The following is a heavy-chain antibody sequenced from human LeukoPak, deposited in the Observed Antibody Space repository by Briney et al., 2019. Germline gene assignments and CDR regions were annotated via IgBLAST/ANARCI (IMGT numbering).Heavy chain of an antibody. Sequence: PSETLSLTCTVSGGSISSGGYYWSWIRQPPGKGLEWIGYIYYSGSTNYNPSLKSRVTISVDTSKNQFSLKLSSVTAADTAVYYCARTSQLVRWFDPWGQGTLVTVSS. J-gene: IGHJ5*02. CDR2: IYYSGST. CDR1: GGSISSGGYY. CDR3: ARTSQLVRWFDP. D-gene: IGHD6-6*01. V-gene: IGHV4-61*08.